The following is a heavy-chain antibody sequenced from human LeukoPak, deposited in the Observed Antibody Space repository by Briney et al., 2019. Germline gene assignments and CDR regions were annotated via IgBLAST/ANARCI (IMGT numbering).Heavy chain of an antibody. D-gene: IGHD1-7*01. CDR2: IKQDGSEK. J-gene: IGHJ4*02. CDR3: AREDDWNYEDY. CDR1: GFIFSSFW. V-gene: IGHV3-7*01. Sequence: GGSLRLSCAASGFIFSSFWMHWVRQVPGKGLEWVANIKQDGSEKYYVNSVKGRFTISRDNAKNSLYLQMNSLRAEDTAIYYCAREDDWNYEDYWGQGTLVSVSS.